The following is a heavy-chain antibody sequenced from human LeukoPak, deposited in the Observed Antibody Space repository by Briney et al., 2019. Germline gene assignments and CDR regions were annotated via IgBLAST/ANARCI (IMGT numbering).Heavy chain of an antibody. J-gene: IGHJ3*02. CDR2: ISSPGTKI. Sequence: GGSVRLSCAASGFTFGRSEMNWVRQAPGKGLEWVSYISSPGTKIYYADSVRGRFTMSRDNAKNSLYLQMDSLRAEDTAIYYCARERVTTGGDACDIWGQGTMVTVSS. D-gene: IGHD4-11*01. CDR1: GFTFGRSE. V-gene: IGHV3-48*03. CDR3: ARERVTTGGDACDI.